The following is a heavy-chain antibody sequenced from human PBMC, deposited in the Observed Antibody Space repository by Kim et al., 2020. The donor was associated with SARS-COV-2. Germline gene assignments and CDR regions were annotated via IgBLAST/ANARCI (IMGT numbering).Heavy chain of an antibody. CDR1: GFTFSSYG. CDR3: ARDGRYCSGGSCYISGVDY. CDR2: IWYDGSNK. Sequence: GGSLRLSCAASGFTFSSYGMHWVRQAPGKGLEWVAVIWYDGSNKYYADSVKGGFTISRDNSKNTLYLQMNSLRAEDTAVYYCARDGRYCSGGSCYISGVDYWGQGTLVTVSS. D-gene: IGHD2-15*01. V-gene: IGHV3-33*01. J-gene: IGHJ4*02.